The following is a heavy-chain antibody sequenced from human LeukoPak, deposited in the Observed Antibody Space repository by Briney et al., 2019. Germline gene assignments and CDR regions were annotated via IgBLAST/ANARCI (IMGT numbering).Heavy chain of an antibody. D-gene: IGHD1-1*01. CDR2: IYPSGST. Sequence: SQTLSLTCTVSGGSISSGSYYWSWIRQPAGKGLEWIGRIYPSGSTNYNPSLKSRVTISVDTSKNQFSLNLNSVTAADTAVYHCARDHPTPNTGYMDVWGKGTTVTVSS. CDR1: GGSISSGSYY. CDR3: ARDHPTPNTGYMDV. V-gene: IGHV4-61*02. J-gene: IGHJ6*03.